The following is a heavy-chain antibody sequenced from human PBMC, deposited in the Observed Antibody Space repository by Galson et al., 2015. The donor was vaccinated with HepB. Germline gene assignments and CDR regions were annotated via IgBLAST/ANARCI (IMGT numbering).Heavy chain of an antibody. D-gene: IGHD2-2*01. CDR1: GYTFTRYG. CDR2: ISAYNGNT. Sequence: SVKVSCKASGYTFTRYGISWVRQAPGQGLEWMGWISAYNGNTNYAQKLQGRVTMTTDTSTSTAYMELRSLRSDDTAVYYCARDTGGYCSSTSCWGLFDYWGQGTLVTVSS. CDR3: ARDTGGYCSSTSCWGLFDY. V-gene: IGHV1-18*04. J-gene: IGHJ4*02.